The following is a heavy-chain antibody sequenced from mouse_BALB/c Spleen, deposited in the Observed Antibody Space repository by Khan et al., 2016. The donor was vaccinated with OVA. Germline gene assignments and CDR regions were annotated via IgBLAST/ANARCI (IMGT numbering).Heavy chain of an antibody. CDR2: ITPANGNT. CDR3: VRPSYDPRDFDG. CDR1: GFNIKDTY. D-gene: IGHD2-3*01. Sequence: VQLKQSGAELVKPGASVKLSCTASGFNIKDTYIHWVKRRPEQGLEWIGRITPANGNTDYDPKFQGRATMSADTSSNTAYLQLSSLTSGDTAVYYSVRPSYDPRDFDGGGAGTTVTVS. J-gene: IGHJ1*01. V-gene: IGHV14-3*02.